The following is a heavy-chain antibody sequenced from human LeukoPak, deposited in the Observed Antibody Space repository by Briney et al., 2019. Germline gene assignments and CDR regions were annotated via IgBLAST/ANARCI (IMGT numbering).Heavy chain of an antibody. J-gene: IGHJ4*02. CDR1: GFIFNSYG. D-gene: IGHD2-15*01. Sequence: GGSLRLSCAASGFIFNSYGMSWVRQAPGKWLEWVSAITGITFTTYYADSVKGRFTISRDNSRNTLYLQLNSLRAEDTAVYFCAKDQLNRFCSGGSCSTTHDYWGQGTLVTVSS. CDR2: ITGITFTT. V-gene: IGHV3-23*01. CDR3: AKDQLNRFCSGGSCSTTHDY.